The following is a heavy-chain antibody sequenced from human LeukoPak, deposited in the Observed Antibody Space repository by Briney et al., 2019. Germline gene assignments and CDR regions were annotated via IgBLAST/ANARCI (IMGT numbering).Heavy chain of an antibody. CDR1: GGSISSYY. D-gene: IGHD4-17*01. Sequence: SETLSLTCTVSGGSISSYYWSWIRQPPGKGLEWIGFIYYSYSGSTDYNPSLKSRVTISVDTANNQFSLKLSSVTAADTAVYYCARGNDYGEEVYFQHWGQGTLVTVSS. J-gene: IGHJ1*01. CDR2: IYYSYSGST. V-gene: IGHV4-59*01. CDR3: ARGNDYGEEVYFQH.